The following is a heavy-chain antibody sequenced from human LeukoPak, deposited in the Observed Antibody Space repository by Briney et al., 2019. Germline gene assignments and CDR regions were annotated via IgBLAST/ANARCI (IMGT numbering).Heavy chain of an antibody. CDR2: IIPIFGTA. CDR1: GYTFTGYY. J-gene: IGHJ4*02. D-gene: IGHD1-26*01. CDR3: ATRSSGSRPPYFDY. Sequence: SVKVSWKASGYTFTGYYMHWVRQAPGQGLEWMGGIIPIFGTANYAQKFQGRVTITADKSTSTAYMGLSSLRSEDTAVYYCATRSSGSRPPYFDYWGQGTLVTVSS. V-gene: IGHV1-69*06.